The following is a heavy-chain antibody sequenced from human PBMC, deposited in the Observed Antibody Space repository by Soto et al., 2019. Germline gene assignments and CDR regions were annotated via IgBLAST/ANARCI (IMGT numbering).Heavy chain of an antibody. J-gene: IGHJ6*02. V-gene: IGHV1-69*13. Sequence: ASVKVSCKASGGTFSSYAISWVRQAPGQGLEWMGGIIPIFGTANYAQKFQGRVTITADESTRTAYMELSSLRSEDTAVYYCARLTPYGTDVWVQGTTVTVSS. CDR2: IIPIFGTA. CDR3: ARLTPYGTDV. CDR1: GGTFSSYA. D-gene: IGHD7-27*01.